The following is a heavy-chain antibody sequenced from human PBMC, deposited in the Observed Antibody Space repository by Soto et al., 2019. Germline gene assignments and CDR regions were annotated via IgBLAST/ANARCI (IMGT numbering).Heavy chain of an antibody. D-gene: IGHD5-12*01. CDR3: ARDGSGYSGYDWDYYGMDV. CDR1: GYTFTGYY. V-gene: IGHV1-2*02. J-gene: IGHJ6*02. CDR2: INPNSGGT. Sequence: ASVKVSCKASGYTFTGYYMHWVRQAPGQGLEWMGWINPNSGGTNYAQKFQGRVAMTRDTSISTAYMELSRLRSGDTAVYYCARDGSGYSGYDWDYYGMDVWGQGTTVTVSS.